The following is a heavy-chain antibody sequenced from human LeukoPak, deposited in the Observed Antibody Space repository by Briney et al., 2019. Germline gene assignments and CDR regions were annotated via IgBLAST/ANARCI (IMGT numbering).Heavy chain of an antibody. J-gene: IGHJ4*02. CDR3: ARGIYTGSGTYYADY. V-gene: IGHV3-33*01. D-gene: IGHD3-10*01. Sequence: GGSLRLSCAASGFTFNEHGMHWVRQAPGKGLEWEALIWYDGGNKYYANSLKGRFTISRDNSNNTLYLQMNSLRAEDTAVYYCARGIYTGSGTYYADYWGQGILVTVSS. CDR1: GFTFNEHG. CDR2: IWYDGGNK.